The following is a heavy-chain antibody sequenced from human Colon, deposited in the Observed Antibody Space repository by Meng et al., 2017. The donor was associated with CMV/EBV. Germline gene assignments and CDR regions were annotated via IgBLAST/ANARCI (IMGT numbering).Heavy chain of an antibody. J-gene: IGHJ4*02. D-gene: IGHD3-22*01. CDR2: IYFSGTT. CDR1: GGSIATNY. V-gene: IGHV4-59*01. Sequence: SETLSLTCTVSGGSIATNYYSWIRQSPGKGLEWIGYIYFSGTTNYNPSLKSRATISVDSSTNHFYFKLRSVTTADTAVYYCARVGYHISSGCHGFDYWGQGMLVTVSS. CDR3: ARVGYHISSGCHGFDY.